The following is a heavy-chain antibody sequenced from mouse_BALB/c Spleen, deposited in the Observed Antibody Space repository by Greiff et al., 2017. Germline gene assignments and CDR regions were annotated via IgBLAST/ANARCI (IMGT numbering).Heavy chain of an antibody. CDR2: ISNGGGST. Sequence: EVHLVESGGGLVQPGGSRKLSCAASGFTFSSYTMSWVRQTPEKRLEWVAYISNGGGSTYYPDTVKGRFTISRDNAKNTLYLQMSSLKSEDTAMYYCARQKYYYGSSYDAMDYWGQGTSVTVSS. CDR1: GFTFSSYT. V-gene: IGHV5-12-2*01. CDR3: ARQKYYYGSSYDAMDY. D-gene: IGHD1-1*01. J-gene: IGHJ4*01.